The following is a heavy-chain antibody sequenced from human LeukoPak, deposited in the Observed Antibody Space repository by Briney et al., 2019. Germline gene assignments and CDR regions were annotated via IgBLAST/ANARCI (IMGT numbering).Heavy chain of an antibody. V-gene: IGHV1-46*01. D-gene: IGHD2-8*02. J-gene: IGHJ4*02. CDR1: GYTFTSYY. CDR2: INPSGGST. Sequence: ASVKVSCKASGYTFTSYYLHWVRQAPGQGLEWMGIINPSGGSTTSAQKFQGRVTMTRDRSASTVYLELSSLRSEDTAVYYCARATGRSPYYFDYWGQGILVTVSS. CDR3: ARATGRSPYYFDY.